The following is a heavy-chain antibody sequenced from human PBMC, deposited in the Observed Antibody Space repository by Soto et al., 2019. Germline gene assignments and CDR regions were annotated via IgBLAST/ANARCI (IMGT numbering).Heavy chain of an antibody. V-gene: IGHV4-30-4*01. CDR1: GGSISSGDYY. D-gene: IGHD4-17*01. J-gene: IGHJ4*02. CDR2: IYYSGST. Sequence: QVQLQESGPGLVKPSQTLSLTCTVSGGSISSGDYYWSWIRQPPGKGLEWIGYIYYSGSTYYNPSLKRRATLSVDTSKNPFSLKLSSVTAADTAVYYCARTTVVIMDFDYWGQGTLVTVSS. CDR3: ARTTVVIMDFDY.